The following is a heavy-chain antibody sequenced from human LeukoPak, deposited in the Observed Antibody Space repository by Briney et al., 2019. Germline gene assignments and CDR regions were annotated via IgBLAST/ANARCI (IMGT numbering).Heavy chain of an antibody. Sequence: SETLSLTCTVSRGSISSYYWSWIRQPPGKGLEWIGYIYYSGSTNYNPSLKSRVTISVDTYKNQFSLKLSSVTAADTAVYYCARSPMTKSYYFDYWGQGTLVTVSS. D-gene: IGHD3-22*01. V-gene: IGHV4-59*01. CDR3: ARSPMTKSYYFDY. CDR1: RGSISSYY. J-gene: IGHJ4*02. CDR2: IYYSGST.